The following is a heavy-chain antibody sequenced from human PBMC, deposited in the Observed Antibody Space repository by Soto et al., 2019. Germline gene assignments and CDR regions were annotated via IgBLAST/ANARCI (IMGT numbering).Heavy chain of an antibody. CDR1: GFTFGDLG. CDR2: ITTSSSTI. Sequence: GGSRRLSRAPSGFTFGDLGMSWVRYVLGWGQERVSFITTSSSTIYYADSVKGRSTLSRDNAMHSLYLQMNSLRDEDTAVYYYASVAVPVCRVIPVCCGLDVWGQVSTVTGSS. V-gene: IGHV3-48*02. J-gene: IGHJ6*02. CDR3: ASVAVPVCRVIPVCCGLDV. D-gene: IGHD3-16*02.